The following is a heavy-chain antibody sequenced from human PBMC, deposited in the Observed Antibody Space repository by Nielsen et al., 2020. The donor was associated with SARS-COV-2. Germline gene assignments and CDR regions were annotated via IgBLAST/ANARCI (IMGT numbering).Heavy chain of an antibody. CDR2: INWNGGST. CDR3: ARDLDSGYDYWFDP. Sequence: GESLKISCAASGFTFSSYWMSWVRQAPGKGLEWVSGINWNGGSTGYADSVKGRFTISRDNAKNSLYLQMNSLRAEDTALYHCARDLDSGYDYWFDPWGQGTLVTVSS. CDR1: GFTFSSYW. V-gene: IGHV3-20*01. D-gene: IGHD5-12*01. J-gene: IGHJ5*02.